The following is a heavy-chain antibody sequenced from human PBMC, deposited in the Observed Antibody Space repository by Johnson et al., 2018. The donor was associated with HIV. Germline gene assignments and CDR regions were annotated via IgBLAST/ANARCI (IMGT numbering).Heavy chain of an antibody. CDR2: ISWDGGST. CDR1: GFTFSTYA. D-gene: IGHD3-10*01. J-gene: IGHJ3*02. CDR3: AKDGGYGSGRWNAFDI. V-gene: IGHV3-43D*03. Sequence: VQLVESGGGVVQPGGSLRLSCAASGFTFSTYAMHWVRQATGKGLEWVSLISWDGGSTYYADSVKGRFTISRDNSKNSLYLQMNSLRAEDTALYYCAKDGGYGSGRWNAFDIWGQGTMVTVSS.